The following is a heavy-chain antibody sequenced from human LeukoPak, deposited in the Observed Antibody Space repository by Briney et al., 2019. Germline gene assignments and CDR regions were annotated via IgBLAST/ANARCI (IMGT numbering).Heavy chain of an antibody. CDR1: GGSFSGYY. D-gene: IGHD3-22*01. CDR2: INHSGST. V-gene: IGHV4-34*01. J-gene: IGHJ4*02. CDR3: ARVFQGGYYSHFDY. Sequence: SETLSLTCAVYGGSFSGYYWSWIRQPPGKGLEWIGEINHSGSTNYNPSLKSRVTISVDTSKNQFSLKLSSVTAADTAVYYCARVFQGGYYSHFDYWGQGTLVTVSS.